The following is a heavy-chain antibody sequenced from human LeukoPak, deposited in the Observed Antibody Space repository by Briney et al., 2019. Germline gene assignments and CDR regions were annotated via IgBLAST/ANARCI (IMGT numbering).Heavy chain of an antibody. V-gene: IGHV3-11*06. J-gene: IGHJ4*02. D-gene: IGHD6-19*01. CDR2: ISSSSSYT. CDR1: GFSVKTNY. CDR3: ARDRIGSGWYEGSDY. Sequence: GGSLRLSCAASGFSVKTNYMSWVRQAPGKGLEWVSYISSSSSYTNYADSVKGRFTISRDNAKNSLYLQMNSLRAEDTAVYYCARDRIGSGWYEGSDYWGQGTLVTVSS.